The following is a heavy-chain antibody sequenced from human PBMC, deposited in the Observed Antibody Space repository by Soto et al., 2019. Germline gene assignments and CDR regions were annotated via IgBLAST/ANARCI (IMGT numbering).Heavy chain of an antibody. J-gene: IGHJ5*02. V-gene: IGHV4-4*02. CDR2: VYHSGST. CDR1: GDSISSTHW. Sequence: QVYLHQSGPGLVKPSGTLSLTCAVSGDSISSTHWWTWVRQTPGKGLEWIGEVYHSGSTSYNPSLKRRVTISVDKSNNPFSLKLTSVTAADTAVYYCATLPPRIVVTVLPIPTWGQGTLVSVSS. D-gene: IGHD2-21*01. CDR3: ATLPPRIVVTVLPIPT.